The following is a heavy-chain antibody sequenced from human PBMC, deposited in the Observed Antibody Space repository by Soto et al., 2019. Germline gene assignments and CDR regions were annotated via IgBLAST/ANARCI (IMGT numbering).Heavy chain of an antibody. D-gene: IGHD2-2*01. CDR3: ARGSGTSDRPFSYHYIDV. CDR2: MNPNSGNT. CDR1: FTSYD. Sequence: QVQLVQSGAEVKKPGASVKVSCTFTSYDINWVRQATGQGLEWMAWMNPNSGNTRYAQKFQGRVTMTRITSNFTPYMDLSSLRSEDTAVYYGARGSGTSDRPFSYHYIDVWGQRHTVTVS. V-gene: IGHV1-8*01. J-gene: IGHJ6*03.